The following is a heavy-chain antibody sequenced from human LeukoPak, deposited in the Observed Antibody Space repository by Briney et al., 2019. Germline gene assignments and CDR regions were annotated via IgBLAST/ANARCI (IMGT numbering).Heavy chain of an antibody. CDR1: GFLFRDYG. D-gene: IGHD2-2*01. V-gene: IGHV3-30*18. CDR3: AKDSDRCSGTSCYLDY. CDR2: ISYDGSNK. J-gene: IGHJ4*02. Sequence: GGSLRLSWAASGFLFRDYGMDWGRQAPGKGLEGVAVISYDGSNKYYADSVKGRFTISRDNSKNTLYLQMNSLRAEDTAVYYCAKDSDRCSGTSCYLDYWGQGTLVTVSS.